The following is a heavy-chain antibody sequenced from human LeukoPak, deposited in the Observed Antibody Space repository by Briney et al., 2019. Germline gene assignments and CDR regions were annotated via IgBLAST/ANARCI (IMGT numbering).Heavy chain of an antibody. CDR1: GGSFSGYY. V-gene: IGHV4-59*08. D-gene: IGHD5-12*01. CDR2: IYYSGST. CDR3: AAKSGYATSFDY. J-gene: IGHJ4*02. Sequence: SETLSLTCAVYGGSFSGYYWSWVRQPPGKGLEWIGYIYYSGSTSYNPSLKSRVTMSVDTSKSQFSLKLSSVTAADTAVYYCAAKSGYATSFDYWGQGTLVTVSS.